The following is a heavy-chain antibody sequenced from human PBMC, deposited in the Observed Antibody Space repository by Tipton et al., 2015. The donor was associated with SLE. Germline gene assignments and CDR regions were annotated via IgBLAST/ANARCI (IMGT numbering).Heavy chain of an antibody. CDR3: AKSLRDSSGWLSEYFYY. CDR1: GFTFSNSA. Sequence: SLRLSCAASGFTFSNSAIHWVRQAPGKGLEWVAFIRFDGIQKYYADSVKGRFTISRDNSKNTLYLQMNSLRPDDTAVYYCAKSLRDSSGWLSEYFYYWGQGTLVTVSS. CDR2: IRFDGIQK. D-gene: IGHD6-19*01. J-gene: IGHJ1*01. V-gene: IGHV3-30*02.